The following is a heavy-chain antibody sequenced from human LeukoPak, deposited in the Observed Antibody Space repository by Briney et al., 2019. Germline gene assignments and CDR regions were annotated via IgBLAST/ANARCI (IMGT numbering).Heavy chain of an antibody. D-gene: IGHD3-3*01. V-gene: IGHV4-34*01. CDR1: GGSFSGYY. CDR2: INHSGST. J-gene: IGHJ4*02. Sequence: KPSETLSLTCAVYGGSFSGYYWSWIRQPPGKGLEWIGEINHSGSTNYNPSLKSRVTISVDTSKNQFSLKLSSVTAADTAVYYCASLRFLEWLFFDYWGQGTLVTVSS. CDR3: ASLRFLEWLFFDY.